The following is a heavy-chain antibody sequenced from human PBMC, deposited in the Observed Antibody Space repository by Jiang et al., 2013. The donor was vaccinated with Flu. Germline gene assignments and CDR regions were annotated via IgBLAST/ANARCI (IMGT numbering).Heavy chain of an antibody. D-gene: IGHD3-10*01. CDR1: GGSISSGSYY. J-gene: IGHJ4*02. V-gene: IGHV4-39*07. CDR3: TTDRVITVVRGGLFDY. CDR2: IYYSGST. Sequence: GPGLVKPSETLSLTCIVSGGSISSGSYYWGWIRQPPGKGLEWIGTIYYSGSTYYNPSLKSRVTMSVDTSKNQFSLKLSSVTAADTAVYYCTTDRVITVVRGGLFDYWGQGTLVTVSS.